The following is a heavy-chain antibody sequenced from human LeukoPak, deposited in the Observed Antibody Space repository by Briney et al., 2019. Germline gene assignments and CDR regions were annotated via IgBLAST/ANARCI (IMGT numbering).Heavy chain of an antibody. V-gene: IGHV3-64*04. CDR3: ARGNCSSTSCYEEKVTFDY. J-gene: IGHJ4*02. D-gene: IGHD2-2*01. CDR2: ISTTGDGA. CDR1: EFTMTAFA. Sequence: GGSLRLSCAASEFTMTAFAMAWVRQTPEKGLEYVAGISTTGDGAFYADSVKGRFTISRDNSKNTLYLQMNSLRAEDTAVYYCARGNCSSTSCYEEKVTFDYWGQGTLVTVSS.